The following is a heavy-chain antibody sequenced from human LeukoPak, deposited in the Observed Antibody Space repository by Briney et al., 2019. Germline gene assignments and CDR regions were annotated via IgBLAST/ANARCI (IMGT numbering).Heavy chain of an antibody. CDR2: ISSSCSTI. CDR3: ARDKIVVITTIDAFDI. Sequence: PGGSLRLSCAASGFTFSSYSMNWVRQAPGKGLEWVSYISSSCSTIYYADSVKGRFTISRDNAKNSLYLQMNSLRAEDTAVYYCARDKIVVITTIDAFDIWGQGTMVTVSS. J-gene: IGHJ3*02. CDR1: GFTFSSYS. D-gene: IGHD3-22*01. V-gene: IGHV3-48*01.